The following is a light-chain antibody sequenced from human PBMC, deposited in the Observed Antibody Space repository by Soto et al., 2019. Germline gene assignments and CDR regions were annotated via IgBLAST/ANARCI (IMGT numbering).Light chain of an antibody. J-gene: IGLJ2*01. V-gene: IGLV1-40*01. CDR2: GNN. Sequence: QAVVTQPPSVSGAPGRRVTISCTGSSSNIGAPYGVHWYQQLPGTAPKLLIYGNNNRPSGVPHRFSGSQSGTSASLAITGLQAEDEADYYCQSYDSSLTALVFGGGTKLTVL. CDR1: SSNIGAPYG. CDR3: QSYDSSLTALV.